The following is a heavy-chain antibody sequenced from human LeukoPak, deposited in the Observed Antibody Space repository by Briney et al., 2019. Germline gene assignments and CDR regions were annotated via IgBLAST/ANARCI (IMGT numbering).Heavy chain of an antibody. CDR3: ASQGSSWRRNFDY. Sequence: GGTLRLSCVASGFNFQRYGMGWARQAPGKGLEWVSSISSSSSYIYYADSVKGRFTISRDNSKNTLYLQMNSLRAEDTAVYYCASQGSSWRRNFDYWGQGTLVTVSS. CDR2: ISSSSSYI. V-gene: IGHV3-21*04. J-gene: IGHJ4*02. CDR1: GFNFQRYG. D-gene: IGHD6-13*01.